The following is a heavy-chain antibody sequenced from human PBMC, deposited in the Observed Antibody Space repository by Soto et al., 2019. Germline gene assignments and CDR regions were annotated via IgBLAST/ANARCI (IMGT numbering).Heavy chain of an antibody. CDR1: GFTFSSYG. J-gene: IGHJ5*02. Sequence: GGSLRLSCAASGFTFSSYGMHWVRQAPGKGLEWVAVISYDGSNKYYADSVKGRFTISRDNSKNTLYLQMNSLRAEDTAVYYCAKVRVRDFWSGYSGPFDPWGQGTLVTVSS. V-gene: IGHV3-30*18. D-gene: IGHD3-3*01. CDR3: AKVRVRDFWSGYSGPFDP. CDR2: ISYDGSNK.